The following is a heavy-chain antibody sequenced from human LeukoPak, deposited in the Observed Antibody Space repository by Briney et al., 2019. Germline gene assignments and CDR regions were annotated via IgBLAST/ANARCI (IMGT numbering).Heavy chain of an antibody. D-gene: IGHD3-10*01. Sequence: SQTLSLTCTVSGGSISSGGYYWSWIRQHPGKGLEWIGYIYYSGSTYYNPSPKSRVTISVDTSKNQFSLKLSSVTAADTAVYYCASGYGSGSYPPQYNWFDPWGQGTLVTVSS. CDR3: ASGYGSGSYPPQYNWFDP. V-gene: IGHV4-31*03. CDR2: IYYSGST. J-gene: IGHJ5*02. CDR1: GGSISSGGYY.